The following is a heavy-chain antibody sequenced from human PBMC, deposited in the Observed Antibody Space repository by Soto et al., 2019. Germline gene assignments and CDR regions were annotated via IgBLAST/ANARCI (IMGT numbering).Heavy chain of an antibody. J-gene: IGHJ4*02. CDR2: IIPIFGTA. V-gene: IGHV1-69*01. CDR3: ARVETPYYYDSSGYYDY. Sequence: QVQLVQSGAEVKKPGSSVKVSCKASGGTFSSYAISWVRQAPGQGLEWMGGIIPIFGTANYAQKFQGRVTITADESTSTAYMELSSPRSEDTAVYYCARVETPYYYDSSGYYDYWGQGTLVTVSS. CDR1: GGTFSSYA. D-gene: IGHD3-22*01.